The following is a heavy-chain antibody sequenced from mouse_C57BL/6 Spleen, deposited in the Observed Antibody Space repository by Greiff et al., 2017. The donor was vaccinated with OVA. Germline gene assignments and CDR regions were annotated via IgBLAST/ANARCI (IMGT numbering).Heavy chain of an antibody. D-gene: IGHD4-1*01. Sequence: QVQLKESGPELVKPGASVKISCKASGYAFSSSWMNWVKQRPGKGLEWIGRIYPGDGDTNYNGKFKGKATLTADKSSSTAYMQLSSLTSEDSAVYFCARRGGFTGFDYWGQGTTLTVSS. V-gene: IGHV1-82*01. CDR1: GYAFSSSW. CDR2: IYPGDGDT. J-gene: IGHJ2*01. CDR3: ARRGGFTGFDY.